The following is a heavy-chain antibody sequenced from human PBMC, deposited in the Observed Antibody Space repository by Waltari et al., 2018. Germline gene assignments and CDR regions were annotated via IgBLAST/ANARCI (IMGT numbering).Heavy chain of an antibody. CDR1: GFIFSASA. D-gene: IGHD3-10*01. CDR2: IRSKANSYAT. CDR3: IRVDYYVSGTYAVDN. Sequence: EVQLMESGGGLVQPGGSLKLSCAASGFIFSASAIHWVRQASGKGLEWVGRIRSKANSYATAYAEAVKGRFTISRDDSKNTAYLEMNSLKTEDTAVYYCIRVDYYVSGTYAVDNWGQGTLVTVSS. J-gene: IGHJ4*02. V-gene: IGHV3-73*02.